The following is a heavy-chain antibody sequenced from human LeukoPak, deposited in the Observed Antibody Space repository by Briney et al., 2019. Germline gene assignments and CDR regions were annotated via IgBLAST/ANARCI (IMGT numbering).Heavy chain of an antibody. J-gene: IGHJ6*03. D-gene: IGHD4-23*01. CDR1: GFTFSSYD. Sequence: PGGSLRLSCAASGFTFSSYDMHWVRQATGKGLEWVSAIGTAGDTYYPGSVKGRFTISRENAKNSLYLQMNSLRAGDTAVYYCAKDSRYPGGYYYYMDVWGKGTTVTVSS. V-gene: IGHV3-13*01. CDR3: AKDSRYPGGYYYYMDV. CDR2: IGTAGDT.